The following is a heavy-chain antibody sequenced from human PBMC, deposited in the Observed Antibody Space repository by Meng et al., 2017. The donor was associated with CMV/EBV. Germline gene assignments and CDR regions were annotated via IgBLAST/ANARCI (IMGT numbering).Heavy chain of an antibody. CDR3: AHSWYGFGPNWFDP. CDR2: IYWNDDK. D-gene: IGHD3-10*01. J-gene: IGHJ5*02. Sequence: SGPTLVKPTQTLTLTCTFSGFSLSTSGVGVGWIRQPPGKALEWLALIYWNDDKRYSPSLKSRLTITKDTYKNQVVLTMTNMDPLDTATYYCAHSWYGFGPNWFDPWGQGTLVTVSS. V-gene: IGHV2-5*01. CDR1: GFSLSTSGVG.